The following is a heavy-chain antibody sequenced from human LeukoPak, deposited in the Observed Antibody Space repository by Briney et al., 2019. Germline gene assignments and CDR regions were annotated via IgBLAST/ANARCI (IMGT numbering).Heavy chain of an antibody. CDR1: GYTFTGSY. V-gene: IGHV1-2*02. CDR3: ARVPPDGGWHSGY. D-gene: IGHD6-19*01. J-gene: IGHJ4*02. Sequence: GASVKVSCKASGYTFTGSYMHWVRQAPGLGLEWMGWINCNSGGTKYAQKFQGRVTMTRDTSITTAYMEVSSLRSDDTAVYYCARVPPDGGWHSGYWGQGTLVTVSS. CDR2: INCNSGGT.